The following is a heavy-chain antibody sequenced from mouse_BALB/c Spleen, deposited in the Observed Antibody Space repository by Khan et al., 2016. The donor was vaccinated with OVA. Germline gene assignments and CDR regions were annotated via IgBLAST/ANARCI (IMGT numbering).Heavy chain of an antibody. CDR1: GYTFSSYW. V-gene: IGHV1-9*01. D-gene: IGHD1-1*01. J-gene: IGHJ3*01. CDR3: VRGNYYGSSSWFGY. Sequence: VQLQESGAELMKPGASVKISCKATGYTFSSYWIEWVKQRPGHGLEWIGEILPGSGRNNYNEKFKGKATFTAATSSNTAYMQLSNLTSDDSAVYYCVRGNYYGSSSWFGYWGQGTLVTVSA. CDR2: ILPGSGRN.